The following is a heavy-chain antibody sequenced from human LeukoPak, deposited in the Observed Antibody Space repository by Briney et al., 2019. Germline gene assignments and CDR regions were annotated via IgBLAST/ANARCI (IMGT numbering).Heavy chain of an antibody. Sequence: SETLSLTCTVSGGSISSGGYYWSWIRQHPXKXXXXXXXXYYSGXXNXXXXXXXXVTISXDTSKNQFSLKLSSVTAADTAVYYCARXLGSSSHQGGWFDPWGQGTLVTVSS. CDR2: XYYSGXX. D-gene: IGHD6-6*01. CDR3: ARXLGSSSHQGGWFDP. J-gene: IGHJ5*02. CDR1: GGSISSGGYY. V-gene: IGHV4-61*08.